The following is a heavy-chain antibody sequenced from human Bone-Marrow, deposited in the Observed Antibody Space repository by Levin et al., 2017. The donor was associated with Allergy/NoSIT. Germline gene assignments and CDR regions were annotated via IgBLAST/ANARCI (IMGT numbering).Heavy chain of an antibody. V-gene: IGHV3-30-3*01. CDR3: ARDGGWGSRDIVLVPAAMRRVDVWGYYFDY. CDR1: GFTFSSYA. J-gene: IGHJ4*02. D-gene: IGHD2-2*01. Sequence: PGGSLRLSCAASGFTFSSYAMHWVRQAPGKGLEWVAVISYDGSNKYYADSVKGRFTISRDNSKNTLYLQMNSLRAEDTAVYYCARDGGWGSRDIVLVPAAMRRVDVWGYYFDYWGQGTLVTVSS. CDR2: ISYDGSNK.